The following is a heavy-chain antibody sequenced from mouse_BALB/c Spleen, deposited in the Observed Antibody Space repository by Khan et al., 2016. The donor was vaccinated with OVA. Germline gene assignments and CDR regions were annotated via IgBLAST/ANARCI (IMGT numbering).Heavy chain of an antibody. CDR1: GYSITSDYA. Sequence: EVELVESGPGLVKPSQSLSLTCTVTGYSITSDYAWNWIRQFPGNKLEWMGYISYSGSTNYNPALKSRISTTRDTSKNQFFLQLNSVTTEDTATYYCARDGSRYNYAMDYWGQGTSVTVSP. D-gene: IGHD2-3*01. CDR2: ISYSGST. J-gene: IGHJ4*01. CDR3: ARDGSRYNYAMDY. V-gene: IGHV3-2*02.